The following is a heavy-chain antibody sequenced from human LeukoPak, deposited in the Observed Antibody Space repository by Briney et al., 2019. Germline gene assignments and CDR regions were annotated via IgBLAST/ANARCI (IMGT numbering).Heavy chain of an antibody. CDR3: AREATVGVATFDI. CDR2: ISAYNGNT. CDR1: GYTFTSYG. V-gene: IGHV1-18*01. D-gene: IGHD5-12*01. Sequence: ASVKVSCKASGYTFTSYGISWVRQAPGQGREWMGWISAYNGNTNYAQKLQGRVTMTTDPSTSTAYMELRSLRSDDTAVYYCAREATVGVATFDIWGQGTMVTVPS. J-gene: IGHJ3*02.